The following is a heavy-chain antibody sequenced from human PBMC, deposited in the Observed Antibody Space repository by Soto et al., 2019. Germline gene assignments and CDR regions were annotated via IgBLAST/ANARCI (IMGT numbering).Heavy chain of an antibody. CDR1: GFTFDDYA. CDR3: AKDWGAVYYFDY. J-gene: IGHJ4*02. CDR2: ISWNSGSI. V-gene: IGHV3-9*01. Sequence: EVQLVESGGGLVQPGRSLRLSCAASGFTFDDYAMHWVRQAPGKGLEWVSGISWNSGSIGYADSVKGRFTISRDNAKNSLYLQMNSLRAEDTALYYCAKDWGAVYYFDYWGQGTLVTVSS. D-gene: IGHD1-26*01.